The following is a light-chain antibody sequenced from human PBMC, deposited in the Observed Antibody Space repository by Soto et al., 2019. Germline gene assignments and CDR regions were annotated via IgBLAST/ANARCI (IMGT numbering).Light chain of an antibody. Sequence: EIVLTQSPATLSLSPGERATLSCRASQTVGSNYLAWYQQKPGLAPRLLIYTASKRPSDIPDRFSGSGSGTDFTLTISRLEPEDFASYYCQQYAFSPYTFGQGTKLEIK. CDR1: QTVGSNY. CDR3: QQYAFSPYT. CDR2: TAS. V-gene: IGKV3-20*01. J-gene: IGKJ2*01.